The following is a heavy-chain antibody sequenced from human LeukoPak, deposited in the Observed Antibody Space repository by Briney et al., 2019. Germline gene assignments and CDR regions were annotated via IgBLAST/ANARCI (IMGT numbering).Heavy chain of an antibody. D-gene: IGHD3-3*01. J-gene: IGHJ4*02. CDR1: GYTFSSYW. Sequence: GASLKISCKGSGYTFSSYWIGWVRQMPGKGLEWMGIIYPGDSDTRYSPSLQGQVTISVDTSLGTAYLQWSSLKASDTAIYYCARQNDFRLDYWGQGTLVTVSS. CDR3: ARQNDFRLDY. V-gene: IGHV5-51*01. CDR2: IYPGDSDT.